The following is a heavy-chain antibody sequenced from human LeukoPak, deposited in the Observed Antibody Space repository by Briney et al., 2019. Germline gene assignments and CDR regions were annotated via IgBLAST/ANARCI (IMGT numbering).Heavy chain of an antibody. CDR1: GGSISSYY. CDR3: ARISWDIVVVPAAPHFDY. CDR2: TYYSGST. V-gene: IGHV4-59*01. D-gene: IGHD2-2*01. J-gene: IGHJ4*02. Sequence: PSETLSLTCTVSGGSISSYYWSWIRQPPGKGLEWIGYTYYSGSTNYNPSLKSRVTISVDTSKNQFSLKLSSVTAADTAVYYCARISWDIVVVPAAPHFDYWGQGTLVTVSS.